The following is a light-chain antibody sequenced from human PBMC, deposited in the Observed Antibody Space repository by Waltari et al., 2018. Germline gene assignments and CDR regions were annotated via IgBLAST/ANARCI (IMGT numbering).Light chain of an antibody. CDR1: QSLLYRSNNKNY. Sequence: DIVMTQSPASLAVSLGARATINCTSSQSLLYRSNNKNYLAWYQQKPGQPPKLLIYWASTRESGVPDRFSGSGSGTDFTLTISSLQAEDVAVYYCQQYYSPPLTFGQGTKVEV. CDR2: WAS. J-gene: IGKJ1*01. CDR3: QQYYSPPLT. V-gene: IGKV4-1*01.